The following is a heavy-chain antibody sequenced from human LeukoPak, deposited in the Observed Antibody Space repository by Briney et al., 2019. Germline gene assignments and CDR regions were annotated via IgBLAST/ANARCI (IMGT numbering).Heavy chain of an antibody. Sequence: GASVKVSCKASGYTFTSYDINWVRQATGQGLEWMGWMNPNSGNTGYAQKFQGRVTMARNTSISTAYTELSSLRSEDTAVYYCARALGYCSGGSCYVYYCGMDVWGQGTTVTVSS. CDR2: MNPNSGNT. V-gene: IGHV1-8*01. CDR1: GYTFTSYD. CDR3: ARALGYCSGGSCYVYYCGMDV. D-gene: IGHD2-15*01. J-gene: IGHJ6*02.